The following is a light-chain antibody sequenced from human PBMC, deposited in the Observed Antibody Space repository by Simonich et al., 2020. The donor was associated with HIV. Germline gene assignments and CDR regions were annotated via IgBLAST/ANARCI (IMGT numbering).Light chain of an antibody. CDR2: DVS. J-gene: IGLJ3*02. V-gene: IGLV2-14*03. Sequence: QSALTQPASVSGSPGQSITISCTGTSSDVGVYNYVSWYQQHPGKAPKLMIYDVSHRTSGVSNRVSCSKSGNTASLTISGLQAEDEADYYCFSYTDNRGVFGGGTKLTVL. CDR1: SSDVGVYNY. CDR3: FSYTDNRGV.